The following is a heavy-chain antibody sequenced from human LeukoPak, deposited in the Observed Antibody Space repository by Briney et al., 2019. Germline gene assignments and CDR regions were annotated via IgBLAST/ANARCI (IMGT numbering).Heavy chain of an antibody. J-gene: IGHJ6*03. CDR3: ARAGTTILTGSTIYYYYYMDV. CDR2: MNPNSGNT. Sequence: ASVKVSCKASGYTFTSYDINWVRQATGQGLEWMGWMNPNSGNTGYAQKFQGRVTMTRNTSISTAYMELSSLRSEDTAVYYCARAGTTILTGSTIYYYYYMDVWGKGTTVTISS. CDR1: GYTFTSYD. V-gene: IGHV1-8*01. D-gene: IGHD3-9*01.